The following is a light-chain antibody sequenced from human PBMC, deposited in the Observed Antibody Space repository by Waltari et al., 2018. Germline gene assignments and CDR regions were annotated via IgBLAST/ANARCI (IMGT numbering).Light chain of an antibody. CDR2: DAS. Sequence: DIQMTQSPSSVSASVGDRVIITCRASHDISRWVAWYQQKPGQAPWFLIYDASTWQSGVPSRFSGRGSGTEFTLTIRSLQPEDFATYYCQQGNDFPLTFGGGTKVEI. CDR1: HDISRW. CDR3: QQGNDFPLT. V-gene: IGKV1-12*01. J-gene: IGKJ4*01.